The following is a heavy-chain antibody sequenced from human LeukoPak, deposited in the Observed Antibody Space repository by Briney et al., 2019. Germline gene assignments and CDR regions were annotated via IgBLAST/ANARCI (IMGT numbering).Heavy chain of an antibody. V-gene: IGHV1-2*02. Sequence: GASVKVSCKASGYTFTDRYIHWVRQAPGQGLEWMGWINPDSGDTYYTQKFQGRITMTRDTSISTVYMELTRLTSDDTAVYYCARENIIGGIVDGEDYWGQGTLVTVSP. CDR1: GYTFTDRY. CDR3: ARENIIGGIVDGEDY. D-gene: IGHD3-16*01. CDR2: INPDSGDT. J-gene: IGHJ4*02.